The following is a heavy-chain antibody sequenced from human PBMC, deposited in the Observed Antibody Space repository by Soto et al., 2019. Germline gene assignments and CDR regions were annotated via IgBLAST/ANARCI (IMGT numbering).Heavy chain of an antibody. CDR3: AKQLPYYYDSSGPYGMDV. V-gene: IGHV3-74*01. CDR1: GFSFNDNW. J-gene: IGHJ6*02. Sequence: GGSLRLSCAASGFSFNDNWMHWVRQVPGKGLMWVSRLKSDGRDTIYADSVKGRFTVSRDSAKNTLYLQMNSLRAEDTAVYYCAKQLPYYYDSSGPYGMDVWGQGTTVTVSS. D-gene: IGHD3-22*01. CDR2: LKSDGRDT.